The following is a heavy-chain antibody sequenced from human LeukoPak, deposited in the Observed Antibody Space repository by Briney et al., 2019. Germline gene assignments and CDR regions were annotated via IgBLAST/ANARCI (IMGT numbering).Heavy chain of an antibody. CDR2: IYYSGST. Sequence: SETLSLTCTVSGGSISSSSYYWGWIRQPPGKGLEWIGSIYYSGSTYYNPSLKSRVTISVDTSKNQFSLKLSSVTAADTAVYYCARRLIDISTWTIDYWGQGTLVTVSS. D-gene: IGHD6-13*01. V-gene: IGHV4-39*07. CDR3: ARRLIDISTWTIDY. CDR1: GGSISSSSYY. J-gene: IGHJ4*02.